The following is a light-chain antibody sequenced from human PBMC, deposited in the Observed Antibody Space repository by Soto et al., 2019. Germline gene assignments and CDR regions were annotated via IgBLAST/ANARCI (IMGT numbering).Light chain of an antibody. CDR2: SAS. J-gene: IGKJ5*01. V-gene: IGKV1-9*01. CDR3: QVLNFSPIT. CDR1: QDINIY. Sequence: DIVLTQSPSFLSASVGDRVTITCRASQDINIYLAWYQQKPGKAPKLLIYSASTVHSGVPSRFSGIGSGTKFTLTISSLQPEDFATYYCQVLNFSPITFGQGTRLEIQ.